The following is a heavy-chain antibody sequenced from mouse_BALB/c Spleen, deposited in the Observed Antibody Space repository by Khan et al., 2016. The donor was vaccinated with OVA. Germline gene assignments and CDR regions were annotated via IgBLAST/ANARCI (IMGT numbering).Heavy chain of an antibody. J-gene: IGHJ4*01. Sequence: QVQLKESGPGLVAPSQTLYISCTASGFSLTSYGVHWVRQPPGKGLEWLVVIWSDGKTTNNSTLNSRLCISTDNTKTNAFLKMNSIQTDDTAMYYCARKTGMNTRVMDYWGQGTSVTVSS. D-gene: IGHD2-4*01. CDR3: ARKTGMNTRVMDY. V-gene: IGHV2-6*02. CDR2: IWSDGKT. CDR1: GFSLTSYG.